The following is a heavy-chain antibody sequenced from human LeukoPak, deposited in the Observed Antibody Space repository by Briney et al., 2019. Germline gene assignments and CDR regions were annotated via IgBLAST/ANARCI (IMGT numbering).Heavy chain of an antibody. J-gene: IGHJ6*03. V-gene: IGHV3-48*01. D-gene: IGHD3-16*02. Sequence: SGGSLRLSCAASGLTFSSYSMNWVRQAPGKGLEWVSYISSSSSTIYYADSVKGRFTISRDNAKNSLYLQMNSLRAEDTAVYYCARGYDYVWGSYRPRYYYYYMDVWGKGTTVTVSS. CDR3: ARGYDYVWGSYRPRYYYYYMDV. CDR2: ISSSSSTI. CDR1: GLTFSSYS.